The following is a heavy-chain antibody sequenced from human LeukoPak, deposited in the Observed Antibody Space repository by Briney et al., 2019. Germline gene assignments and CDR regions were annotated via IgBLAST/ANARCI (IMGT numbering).Heavy chain of an antibody. D-gene: IGHD6-19*01. Sequence: GGSLRLSCAASGFASGDYAMHWVRQAPGKGLEWVSGISWNSGSTGYADSVKGRFTISRDNAKNSLYLQMNSLRAEDTALYYCAKDIAVADTRAFDIWGQGTMVTVSS. V-gene: IGHV3-9*02. CDR2: ISWNSGST. J-gene: IGHJ3*02. CDR3: AKDIAVADTRAFDI. CDR1: GFASGDYA.